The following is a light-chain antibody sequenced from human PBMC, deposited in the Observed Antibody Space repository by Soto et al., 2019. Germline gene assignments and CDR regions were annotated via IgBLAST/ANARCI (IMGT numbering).Light chain of an antibody. CDR3: QQRSNWPLT. Sequence: ENVLTQSPGTLSLSPGERASLSCRASQSITSGQVAWYQQRPGQAPRLVISDASNRATGIPARFSGSGSETDFTLTISSLEPEDSAVYYCQQRSNWPLTFGGGTKVDIK. V-gene: IGKV3-11*01. CDR2: DAS. J-gene: IGKJ4*01. CDR1: QSITSG.